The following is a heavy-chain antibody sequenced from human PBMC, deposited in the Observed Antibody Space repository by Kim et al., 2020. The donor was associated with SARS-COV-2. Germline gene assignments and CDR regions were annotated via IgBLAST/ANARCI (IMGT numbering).Heavy chain of an antibody. CDR3: ARLRDRRDRYFDY. D-gene: IGHD3-10*01. V-gene: IGHV5-51*01. J-gene: IGHJ4*02. Sequence: SPAFQGQVTISADKSISTAYLQWSSLKASDTAMYYCARLRDRRDRYFDYWGQGTLVTVSS.